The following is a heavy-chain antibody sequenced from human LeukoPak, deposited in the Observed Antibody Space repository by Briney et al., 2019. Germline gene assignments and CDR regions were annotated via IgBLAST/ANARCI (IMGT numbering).Heavy chain of an antibody. J-gene: IGHJ3*02. D-gene: IGHD3-3*01. CDR3: ARDDFGSGYRAFDI. CDR2: IYYSGST. V-gene: IGHV4-59*01. CDR1: GGTISSYY. Sequence: SETLSLTCTVSGGTISSYYWSWIRQPPGKGLEWIGYIYYSGSTTYNPSLYSRVTISLDTSKNQFSLKLSSVTAADTAVYDCARDDFGSGYRAFDIWGQGTMVTVSS.